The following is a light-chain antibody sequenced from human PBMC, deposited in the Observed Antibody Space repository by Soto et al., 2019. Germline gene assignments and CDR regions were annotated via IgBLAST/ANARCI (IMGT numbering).Light chain of an antibody. V-gene: IGKV1-5*03. Sequence: DIQMTQSPSTLSASVRDRVTITCRASQSISSWLAWYQQKPGKAPKLLIYKASSLESGVPSGFSGSGSGTKFTLTISSLQPDDFATYSCQQYNSYPITFGQGTRLEIK. CDR2: KAS. CDR1: QSISSW. J-gene: IGKJ5*01. CDR3: QQYNSYPIT.